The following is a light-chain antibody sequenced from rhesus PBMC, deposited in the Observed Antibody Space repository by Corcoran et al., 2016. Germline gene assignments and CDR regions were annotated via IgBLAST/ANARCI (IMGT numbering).Light chain of an antibody. J-gene: IGKJ1*01. Sequence: DIQMTQSPSSLSASVGDRVAITCQASQSLSNYLNWYQQKPGKIPKLLIYRASSLQSGIPSRFRGSGSGTDFTLPISSLQPEDFATYYCQPGYNYPWTFGQGTKVEIK. V-gene: IGKV1-41*02. CDR3: QPGYNYPWT. CDR1: QSLSNY. CDR2: RAS.